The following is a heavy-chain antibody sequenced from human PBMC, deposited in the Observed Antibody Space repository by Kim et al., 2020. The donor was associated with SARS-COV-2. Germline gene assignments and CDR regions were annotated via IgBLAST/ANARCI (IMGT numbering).Heavy chain of an antibody. CDR2: IVGSGKHT. CDR3: ARTVDTNHAAGWFDP. J-gene: IGHJ5*02. D-gene: IGHD2-8*01. Sequence: GGSLRLSCAASGFTFANYALSWVRQVPEKGLEWVSAIVGSGKHTYYADSLKGRFTISRDNSKNKLYLQINGLRAEDTAVYYCARTVDTNHAAGWFDPWGQGTLVTVSS. CDR1: GFTFANYA. V-gene: IGHV3-23*01.